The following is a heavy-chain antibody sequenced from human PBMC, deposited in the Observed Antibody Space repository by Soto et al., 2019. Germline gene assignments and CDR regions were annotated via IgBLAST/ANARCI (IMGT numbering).Heavy chain of an antibody. D-gene: IGHD3-22*01. CDR3: ARGVRYDSSGFYYFY. V-gene: IGHV1-69*13. CDR2: IIPIFGTA. J-gene: IGHJ4*02. Sequence: SVKVSCKASGGTFSSYAIDWVRQAPGQGLEWMGGIIPIFGTANYAQKFQGRITITADESTSTAYMELRSLRSEDTAVYFCARGVRYDSSGFYYFYWGQGTLVTVSS. CDR1: GGTFSSYA.